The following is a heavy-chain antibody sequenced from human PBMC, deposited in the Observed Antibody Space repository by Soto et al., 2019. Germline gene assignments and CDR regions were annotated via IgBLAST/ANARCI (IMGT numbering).Heavy chain of an antibody. V-gene: IGHV3-74*01. CDR1: GFTFSSYW. D-gene: IGHD2-15*01. CDR2: IRGDGIVI. CDR3: VREDCGGGLCKRFDY. J-gene: IGHJ4*02. Sequence: EVQLVESGGGLVQPGGSLRLSCAASGFTFSSYWMHWAREAPGKGLVWVSSIRGDGIVITHADSVKGRFTVSRYNAKNTLYLQMNSLRAEDTAVYYCVREDCGGGLCKRFDYWGQGTPVTVSS.